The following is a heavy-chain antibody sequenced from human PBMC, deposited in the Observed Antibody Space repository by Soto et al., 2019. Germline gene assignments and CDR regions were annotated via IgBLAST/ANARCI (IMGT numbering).Heavy chain of an antibody. CDR1: GYTFSGYA. Sequence: QVQLVQSGAEVKKPGASVKVSCKASGYTFSGYAMGWVRQAPGQGLEWMGWISAYNGNTDYAQKFQGRVTMTTDTSTSTAYMELRSLTSDDTAVYCCARPFGDYGDYAWSLRYWGQGTLVTVSS. J-gene: IGHJ4*02. D-gene: IGHD4-17*01. CDR3: ARPFGDYGDYAWSLRY. V-gene: IGHV1-18*01. CDR2: ISAYNGNT.